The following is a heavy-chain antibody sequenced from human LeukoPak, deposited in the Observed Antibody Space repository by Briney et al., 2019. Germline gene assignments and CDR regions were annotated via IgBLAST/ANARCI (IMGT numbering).Heavy chain of an antibody. CDR2: VNPNSGGT. V-gene: IGHV1-2*04. Sequence: GASVKVSCKASGYTFTGYYMHWVRQAPGQGLEWMGWVNPNSGGTNYAQKFQGWVTMTRDTSISTAYMELSRLRSDDTAVYYCARDKVITMMGGPASGMDVWGQGTTVTVSS. CDR1: GYTFTGYY. CDR3: ARDKVITMMGGPASGMDV. D-gene: IGHD3-22*01. J-gene: IGHJ6*02.